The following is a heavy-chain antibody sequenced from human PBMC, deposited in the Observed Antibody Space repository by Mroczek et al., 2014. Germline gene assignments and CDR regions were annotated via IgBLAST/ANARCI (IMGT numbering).Heavy chain of an antibody. CDR3: ARTNDCSSTRCYRPREYYYYYMDV. D-gene: IGHD2-2*02. V-gene: IGHV3-21*01. J-gene: IGHJ6*03. Sequence: ESGGGLVKPGGSLRLSCAASGFTFSTYTMNWVRQAPGKGLEWVSSIRSSSSNIDYADSVKGRFTISRDNAKNSLSLQMNSLRAEDTAVYYCARTNDCSSTRCYRPREYYYYYMDVVGQRDHGH. CDR1: GFTFSTYT. CDR2: IRSSSSNI.